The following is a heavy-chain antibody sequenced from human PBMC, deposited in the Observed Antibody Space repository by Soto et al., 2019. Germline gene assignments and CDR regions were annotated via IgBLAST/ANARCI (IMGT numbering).Heavy chain of an antibody. Sequence: QVQLQQWGAGLLKPSETLSLTCAVYGGSVSSGSYYWSWIRQPPGKGLEWIAEISHSGRIHFNPSLKRRGTISVDTTKNHFSLKMGSVTAADTALYYCARVERVTGTTVGGALDIWGQGTMVTVSS. V-gene: IGHV4-34*01. D-gene: IGHD1-1*01. J-gene: IGHJ3*02. CDR3: ARVERVTGTTVGGALDI. CDR2: ISHSGRI. CDR1: GGSVSSGSYY.